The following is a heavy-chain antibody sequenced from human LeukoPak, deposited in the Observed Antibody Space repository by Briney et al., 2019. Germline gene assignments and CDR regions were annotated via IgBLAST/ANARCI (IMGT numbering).Heavy chain of an antibody. CDR1: GFTFSNHG. D-gene: IGHD3-3*01. CDR2: ISYDGCDK. V-gene: IGHV3-30*03. J-gene: IGHJ6*02. Sequence: PGRSLRLSCAASGFTFSNHGMHWVRQAPGQGLEWVAFISYDGCDKYYGDSVRVRFTISRDNSKKTLFLQMNSLRIEDTAVYYCARVLLDGWSPDRNYPYNYGMDVWGLGTTVTVSS. CDR3: ARVLLDGWSPDRNYPYNYGMDV.